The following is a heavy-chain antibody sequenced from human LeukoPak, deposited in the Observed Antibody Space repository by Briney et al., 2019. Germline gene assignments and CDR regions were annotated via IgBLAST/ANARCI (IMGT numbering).Heavy chain of an antibody. CDR1: GGSISSSSYY. Sequence: SETLSLTCTVSGGSISSSSYYWGWIRQPPGKGLEWIGSIYYSGSTYYNPSLKSRVTISVDTSKNQFSLRLSSVTAADTAVYYCARHPSIAAQNWFDPWGQGTLVTVSS. D-gene: IGHD6-6*01. J-gene: IGHJ5*02. CDR3: ARHPSIAAQNWFDP. CDR2: IYYSGST. V-gene: IGHV4-39*01.